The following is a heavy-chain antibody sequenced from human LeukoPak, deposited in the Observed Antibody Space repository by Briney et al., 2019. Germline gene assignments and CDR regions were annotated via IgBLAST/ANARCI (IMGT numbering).Heavy chain of an antibody. J-gene: IGHJ4*02. V-gene: IGHV3-21*01. Sequence: GGSLRLSCAASGFNFNNYFMIWVRQAPGKGLEWVSSISSSGANMYYADSVKGRFTISRDNAKMSLYLQMNSLRAEDTAVYYCATVGGAGHMTADYWGQGTLVTVSS. CDR3: ATVGGAGHMTADY. CDR2: ISSSGANM. CDR1: GFNFNNYF. D-gene: IGHD1-26*01.